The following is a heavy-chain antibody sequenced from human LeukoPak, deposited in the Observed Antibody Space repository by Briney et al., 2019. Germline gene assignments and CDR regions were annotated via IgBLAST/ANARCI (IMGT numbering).Heavy chain of an antibody. CDR3: AREIAVAGTDYYFDY. CDR1: GGSVSSGSYY. J-gene: IGHJ4*02. Sequence: SETLSLTCTVSGGSVSSGSYYWSWIRQPPGKGLEWIGYIYYSGSTNYNPSLKSRVTISVDTSKNQFSLQLNSVTPEDTAVYYCAREIAVAGTDYYFDYWGQGTLVTVSS. V-gene: IGHV4-61*01. CDR2: IYYSGST. D-gene: IGHD6-19*01.